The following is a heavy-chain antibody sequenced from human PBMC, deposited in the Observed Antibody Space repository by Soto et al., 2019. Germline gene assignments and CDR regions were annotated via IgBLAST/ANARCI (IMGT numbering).Heavy chain of an antibody. D-gene: IGHD2-8*01. CDR3: ANGVNKEELGCHPDY. CDR2: ISYDGSDK. Sequence: QVHLVESGGGVVQPGRSLRLSCVASEFTFSNYGMHWVRQGLGKGLEWLAVISYDGSDKYYADSVKGRFTISTENSKNTMYLQMYTLRAEGTGVYYCANGVNKEELGCHPDYWGQGTLVTVSS. CDR1: EFTFSNYG. V-gene: IGHV3-30*05. J-gene: IGHJ4*02.